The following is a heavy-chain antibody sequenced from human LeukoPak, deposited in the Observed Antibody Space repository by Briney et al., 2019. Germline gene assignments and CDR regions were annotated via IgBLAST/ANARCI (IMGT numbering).Heavy chain of an antibody. V-gene: IGHV4-30-4*01. Sequence: SETLSLTCTVSGGSISSGDYYWSWIRQPPGKGLEWIVYIYYSGSTYYNPSLKSRVTISVDTSKNQFSLKLSSVTAADTAVYYCARARIQLWLENYYGMDVWGQGTTVTVSS. CDR3: ARARIQLWLENYYGMDV. CDR1: GGSISSGDYY. J-gene: IGHJ6*02. D-gene: IGHD5-18*01. CDR2: IYYSGST.